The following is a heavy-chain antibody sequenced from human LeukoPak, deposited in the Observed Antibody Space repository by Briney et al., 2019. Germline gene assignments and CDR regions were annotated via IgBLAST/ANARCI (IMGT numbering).Heavy chain of an antibody. CDR1: RGSISSGSYY. CDR3: ARHGHSYGYVDY. CDR2: IYYTGST. Sequence: SETLSLTCSVSRGSISSGSYYWGWIRQPPGKGLEWIASIYYTGSTYYNPSLKSRVAISEDKSKNQSSLRLSSVTAADTAVYYCARHGHSYGYVDYWGQGTLVTVSS. J-gene: IGHJ4*02. V-gene: IGHV4-39*01. D-gene: IGHD5-18*01.